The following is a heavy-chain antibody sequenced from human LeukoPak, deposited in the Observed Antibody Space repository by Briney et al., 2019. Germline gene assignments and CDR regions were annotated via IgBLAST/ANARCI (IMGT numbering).Heavy chain of an antibody. J-gene: IGHJ4*02. CDR2: INSDGSST. Sequence: GGSLRLSCAASGFTFSSYWRHWVRQAPGKGLVWVSRINSDGSSTNYADSVKGRFTISRDNAKNTLYLQMNRLRAEDTAVYYCARGADYSNHFDYWGQGTLVTVSS. CDR1: GFTFSSYW. V-gene: IGHV3-74*01. CDR3: ARGADYSNHFDY. D-gene: IGHD4-11*01.